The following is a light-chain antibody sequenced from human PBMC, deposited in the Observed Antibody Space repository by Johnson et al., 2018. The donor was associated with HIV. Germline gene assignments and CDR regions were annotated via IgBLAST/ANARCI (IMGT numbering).Light chain of an antibody. CDR1: SSNIGNNY. CDR3: GTWDSSLSAYV. J-gene: IGLJ1*01. V-gene: IGLV1-51*01. CDR2: DNN. Sequence: QSVLTQPPSVSAAPGQKVTISCSGSSSNIGNNYVSWYQQLPGTAPKLLIYDNNKLPSRIPDRFSGSKSGTSATLGITGLQTGDEADYYCGTWDSSLSAYVFGTGTKVTVL.